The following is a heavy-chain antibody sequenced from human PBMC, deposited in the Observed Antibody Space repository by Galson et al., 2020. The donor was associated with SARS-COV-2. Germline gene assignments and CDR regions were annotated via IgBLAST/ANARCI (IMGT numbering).Heavy chain of an antibody. Sequence: SETLSLTCTVSGGSISSSSYYWGWIRQSPGKGLEWIGNIYYSGNTYYNPSLKSRVTIFVDTSKNQFSLKLTSVNAADTAVYYCARQPGNYDILTGDVYGYQGMDVWGQGTTVTVSS. V-gene: IGHV4-39*01. D-gene: IGHD3-9*01. CDR2: IYYSGNT. CDR1: GGSISSSSYY. CDR3: ARQPGNYDILTGDVYGYQGMDV. J-gene: IGHJ6*02.